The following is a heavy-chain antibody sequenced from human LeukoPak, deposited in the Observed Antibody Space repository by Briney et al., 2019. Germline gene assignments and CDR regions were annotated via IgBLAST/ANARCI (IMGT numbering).Heavy chain of an antibody. J-gene: IGHJ4*02. CDR2: IYYSGT. CDR3: ARGRGSNYWY. D-gene: IGHD4-11*01. V-gene: IGHV4-39*07. CDR1: GASTSSSSYY. Sequence: SETLSLTCTVSGASTSSSSYYWGRIRQPPGKGLEWIGTIYYSGTYYNPSLKSRVTISVDTSKNQSSLKLSSVTAADTAVYYCARGRGSNYWYWGQGTLVTVSS.